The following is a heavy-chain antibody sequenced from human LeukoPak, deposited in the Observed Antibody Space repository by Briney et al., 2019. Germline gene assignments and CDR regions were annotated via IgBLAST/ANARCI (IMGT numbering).Heavy chain of an antibody. CDR3: TTDFVVVTADPAGY. D-gene: IGHD2-21*02. CDR2: IKSKTDGGTT. CDR1: GFTFSNAW. Sequence: GGSLRLSCAASGFTFSNAWMSWVRQAPGKGLEWVGRIKSKTDGGTTDYAAPVKGRFTISRDDSKNTLYLRMNSLKTEDTAVYYCTTDFVVVTADPAGYWGQGTLVTVSS. J-gene: IGHJ4*02. V-gene: IGHV3-15*01.